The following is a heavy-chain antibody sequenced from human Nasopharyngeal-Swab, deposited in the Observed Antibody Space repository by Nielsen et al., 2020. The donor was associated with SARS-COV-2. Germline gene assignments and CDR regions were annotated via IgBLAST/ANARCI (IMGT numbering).Heavy chain of an antibody. CDR2: TYYRSKWYN. D-gene: IGHD6-13*01. Sequence: WLRQSPSRGLEWLGRTYYRSKWYNDYAVSVKSRITINPDTSKNQFSLQLNSVTPEDTAVYYCARDGIAAAGYYYYYYGMDVWGQGTTVTVSS. V-gene: IGHV6-1*01. J-gene: IGHJ6*02. CDR3: ARDGIAAAGYYYYYYGMDV.